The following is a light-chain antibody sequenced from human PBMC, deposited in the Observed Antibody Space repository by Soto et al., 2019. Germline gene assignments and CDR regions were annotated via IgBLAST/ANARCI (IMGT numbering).Light chain of an antibody. V-gene: IGKV1-17*01. CDR3: LQHNSYPRT. Sequence: DLQMTQSPSSLSASVGDSVPITCRASQDIRGDLGWYQHNPGKAPKRLIYLASTLQSGVPSRFSGSGSGTQFTLTITSLQPEDFATYYCLQHNSYPRTFGQGTKIEIK. CDR1: QDIRGD. CDR2: LAS. J-gene: IGKJ1*01.